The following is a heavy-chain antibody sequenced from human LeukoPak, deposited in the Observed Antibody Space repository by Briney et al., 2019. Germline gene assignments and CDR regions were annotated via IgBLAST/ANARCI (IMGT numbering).Heavy chain of an antibody. J-gene: IGHJ5*02. CDR3: ARGLRYFDWLSEVWFDP. D-gene: IGHD3-9*01. V-gene: IGHV4-61*01. Sequence: SETLSLTCTVSGGSVSSGSYYWSWIRQPPGKGLEWIGYIYYSGSTNYNPSLKSRVTIPVDTSKNQFSLKLSSVTAADTAVYYCARGLRYFDWLSEVWFDPWGQGTLVTVSS. CDR1: GGSVSSGSYY. CDR2: IYYSGST.